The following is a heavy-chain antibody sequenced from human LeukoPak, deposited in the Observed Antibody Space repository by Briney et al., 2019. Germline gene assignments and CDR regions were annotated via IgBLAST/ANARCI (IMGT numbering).Heavy chain of an antibody. CDR1: GGSISSNY. Sequence: SETLSLTCTVTGGSISSNYWSWIRQPPGKGLEWIGYIYDSGSIHYNPSLKSRVTISVDMSKNQVSLQLSSVTAADTAVYYCARGRPAAGTAYYFDYWGQGTLVTVSS. CDR3: ARGRPAAGTAYYFDY. CDR2: IYDSGSI. V-gene: IGHV4-59*01. J-gene: IGHJ4*02. D-gene: IGHD6-13*01.